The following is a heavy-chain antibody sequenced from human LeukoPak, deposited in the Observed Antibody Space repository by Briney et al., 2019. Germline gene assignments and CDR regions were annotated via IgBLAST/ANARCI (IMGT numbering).Heavy chain of an antibody. J-gene: IGHJ5*02. CDR3: ARPEYRYCSSTSCSNWFDP. CDR1: GGSFSGYY. D-gene: IGHD2-2*01. V-gene: IGHV4-34*01. CDR2: INHSGST. Sequence: PSETLSLTCAVYGGSFSGYYWSWIRQPPGKGLEWIGEINHSGSTNYNPSLKSRVTISVDTSRNQFSLKLSSVTAADTAVYYCARPEYRYCSSTSCSNWFDPWGQGALVTVSS.